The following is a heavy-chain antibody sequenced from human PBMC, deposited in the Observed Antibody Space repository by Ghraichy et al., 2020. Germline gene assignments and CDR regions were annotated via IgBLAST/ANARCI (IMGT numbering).Heavy chain of an antibody. Sequence: SETLSLTCTVSGGSISNYYWSWIRQPAGKGLEWIGRIYTSGSTNYNPSLKSRVTMSVDTSKNQFSLKLSSVTAADTAVYYCARECSGGSCYYYYYGMDVWGQGTTVTVSS. CDR1: GGSISNYY. J-gene: IGHJ6*02. CDR2: IYTSGST. V-gene: IGHV4-4*07. CDR3: ARECSGGSCYYYYYGMDV. D-gene: IGHD2-15*01.